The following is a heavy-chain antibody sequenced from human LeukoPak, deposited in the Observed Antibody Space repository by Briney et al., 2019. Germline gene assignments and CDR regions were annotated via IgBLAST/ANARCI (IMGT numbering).Heavy chain of an antibody. J-gene: IGHJ5*02. Sequence: GGSLRLSCAASGFTFTSAWMHWVRQAPGTGLVWVSRITDDATTTYADSVKGRFTISRDNSKNTLYLQMNNLRGEDTAEYYCAKDMELASWGQGTLVTVSS. CDR1: GFTFTSAW. CDR2: ITDDATT. CDR3: AKDMELAS. D-gene: IGHD1-26*01. V-gene: IGHV3-74*03.